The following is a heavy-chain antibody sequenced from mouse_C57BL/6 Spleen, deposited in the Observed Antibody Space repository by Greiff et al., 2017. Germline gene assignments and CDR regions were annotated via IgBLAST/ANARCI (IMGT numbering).Heavy chain of an antibody. Sequence: QVQLQQSGAELVKPGASVKMSCKASGYTFTTYPIEWMKQNHGKSLEWIGHFHPYNDDTKYNEKFKGKATLTVEQSSSTVYLELSRLTSDDSAVYYCARGRVFITTALATAEGYFDDWGTGTTVTVSS. CDR3: ARGRVFITTALATAEGYFDD. CDR2: FHPYNDDT. CDR1: GYTFTTYP. D-gene: IGHD1-1*01. J-gene: IGHJ1*03. V-gene: IGHV1-47*01.